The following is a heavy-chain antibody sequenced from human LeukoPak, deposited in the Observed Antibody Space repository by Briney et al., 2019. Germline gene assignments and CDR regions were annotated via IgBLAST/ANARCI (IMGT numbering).Heavy chain of an antibody. Sequence: RAGGSLRLSCAASGFTFDDYGMSWVRHAPGKGLEWVSGITWNGGSTGYVDSVKGRFTISRDNAKNSLYLQMNSLRAEDTAVYYCARPVVAATTPDTFDIWGQGTMVTVSS. CDR2: ITWNGGST. D-gene: IGHD2-15*01. V-gene: IGHV3-20*04. J-gene: IGHJ3*02. CDR3: ARPVVAATTPDTFDI. CDR1: GFTFDDYG.